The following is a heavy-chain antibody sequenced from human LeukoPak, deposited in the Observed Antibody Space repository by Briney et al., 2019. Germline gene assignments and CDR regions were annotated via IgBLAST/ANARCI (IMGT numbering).Heavy chain of an antibody. CDR2: ISYSGIT. Sequence: SETLSLTCTVSGGSISSYYWSWIRQPAGKGLEWTGYISYSGITDYNPSLKSRVSISVDTPKNQVSLKLSSVTAADTAVYYCARDTDYGERDWGQGTLVTVSS. D-gene: IGHD4-17*01. V-gene: IGHV4-59*01. J-gene: IGHJ4*02. CDR3: ARDTDYGERD. CDR1: GGSISSYY.